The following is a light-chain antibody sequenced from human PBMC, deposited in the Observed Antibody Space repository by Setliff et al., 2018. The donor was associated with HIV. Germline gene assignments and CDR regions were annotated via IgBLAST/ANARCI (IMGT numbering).Light chain of an antibody. V-gene: IGLV2-14*03. J-gene: IGLJ3*02. CDR3: SSYTASSTLV. Sequence: ALTQPASVSGSPGQSITISCTGSSSDVGGYNYVSWYQQHPGKAPKLMIYDVSQRPSGVSDRFSGSKSGITASLTISGLQPEDESDYYCSSYTASSTLVFGGGTKGTVL. CDR2: DVS. CDR1: SSDVGGYNY.